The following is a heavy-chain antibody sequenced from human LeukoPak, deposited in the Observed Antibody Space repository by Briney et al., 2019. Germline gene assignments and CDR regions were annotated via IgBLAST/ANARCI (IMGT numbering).Heavy chain of an antibody. CDR3: AKVRGSGSYSNPILQGYYYYGMDV. D-gene: IGHD1-26*01. CDR2: ISYDGSNK. V-gene: IGHV3-30*18. J-gene: IGHJ6*02. CDR1: GFTFSSYG. Sequence: PGRSLRLSCAASGFTFSSYGMHWVRQAPGKGLEWVAVISYDGSNKYYADSVKGRFTISRDNSKNTLYLQMNSLRAEDTAVYYCAKVRGSGSYSNPILQGYYYYGMDVWGQGTTVTASS.